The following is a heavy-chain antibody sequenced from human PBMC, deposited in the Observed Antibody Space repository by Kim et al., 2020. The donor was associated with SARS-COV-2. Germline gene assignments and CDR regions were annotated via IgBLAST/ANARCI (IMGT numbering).Heavy chain of an antibody. D-gene: IGHD2-15*01. CDR3: ARRQIGYCSGGSCQGYFDY. CDR1: GGTFSSYA. CDR2: IIPIFGTA. J-gene: IGHJ4*02. V-gene: IGHV1-69*13. Sequence: SVKVSCKDSGGTFSSYAISWVRQAPGQGLEWMGGIIPIFGTANYAQKFQGRVTITADESTSTAYMELSSLRSEDTAVYYCARRQIGYCSGGSCQGYFDYWGQRTLITASS.